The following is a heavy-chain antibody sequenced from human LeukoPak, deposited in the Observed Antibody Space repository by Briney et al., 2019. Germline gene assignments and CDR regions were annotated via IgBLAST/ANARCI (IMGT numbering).Heavy chain of an antibody. CDR3: AREIAARPDGSGFDY. J-gene: IGHJ4*02. Sequence: GGSLRLSCAASGFTFSSCAMHWVRQAPDKGLEWVAVISYDGSNKYYADSVKGRFTISRDNSKNTLYLQMNSLRAEDTAVYYCAREIAARPDGSGFDYWGQGTLVTVSS. CDR1: GFTFSSCA. D-gene: IGHD6-6*01. V-gene: IGHV3-30*04. CDR2: ISYDGSNK.